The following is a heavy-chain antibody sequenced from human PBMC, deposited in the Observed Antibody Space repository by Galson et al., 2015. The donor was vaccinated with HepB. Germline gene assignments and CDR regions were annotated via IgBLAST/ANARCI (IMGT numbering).Heavy chain of an antibody. D-gene: IGHD6-6*01. CDR1: GGTFSSYA. J-gene: IGHJ6*02. CDR3: VQTGYSSSDYYGMDV. CDR2: IIPIFGTA. Sequence: SVKVSCKASGGTFSSYAISWVRQAPGQGLEWMGGIIPIFGTANYAQKFQGRVTITADESTSTAYMELSSLRSEDTAVYYCVQTGYSSSDYYGMDVWGQGTTVTVSS. V-gene: IGHV1-69*13.